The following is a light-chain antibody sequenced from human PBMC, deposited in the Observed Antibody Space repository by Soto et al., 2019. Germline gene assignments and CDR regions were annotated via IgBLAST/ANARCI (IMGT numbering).Light chain of an antibody. J-gene: IGKJ5*01. Sequence: EIVFTQSPCTLSLSPGERATLSCRASQSVSNNYLAWYQQKPGQAPRLLIYGASNRATGIPDRFSGSGSGTDFTLTISSLEPEDFAVYYCQQRSNWPVTFGQGTRLEIK. CDR1: QSVSNNY. V-gene: IGKV3D-20*02. CDR3: QQRSNWPVT. CDR2: GAS.